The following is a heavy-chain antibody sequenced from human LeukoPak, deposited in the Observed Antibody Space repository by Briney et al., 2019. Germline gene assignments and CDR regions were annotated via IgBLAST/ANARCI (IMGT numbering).Heavy chain of an antibody. V-gene: IGHV3-23*01. D-gene: IGHD6-19*01. CDR2: ISGSGGST. CDR3: AKEGYSSGWFDY. J-gene: IGHJ4*02. Sequence: GGSLRLSCAASGFNFSSYAMSWVRQAPGKGLEWVSAISGSGGSTYYAASVKGRFTISRDNSKNTLYLQMNSLRAEDTAVYYCAKEGYSSGWFDYWGQGTLVTVSS. CDR1: GFNFSSYA.